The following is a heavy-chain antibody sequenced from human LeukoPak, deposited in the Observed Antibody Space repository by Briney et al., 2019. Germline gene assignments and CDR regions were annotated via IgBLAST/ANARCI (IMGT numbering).Heavy chain of an antibody. CDR1: GFTFSSYA. V-gene: IGHV3-23*01. CDR2: ISGNSVST. D-gene: IGHD6-13*01. CDR3: ARAYSSSWYDF. Sequence: GGSLRLSCAASGFTFSSYAMSWVRQAPGKGLEWVSGISGNSVSTYYADSVKGRFAISRDNSKNTLFLQMSSLRAEDTAVYYCARAYSSSWYDFWGQGTLVTVSS. J-gene: IGHJ5*01.